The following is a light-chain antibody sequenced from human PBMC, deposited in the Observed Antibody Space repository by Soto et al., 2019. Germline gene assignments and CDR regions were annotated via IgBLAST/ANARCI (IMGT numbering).Light chain of an antibody. J-gene: IGKJ2*01. CDR1: QSISPW. CDR2: KAS. Sequence: DIQMTQSPSTLSASVGDRVTITCRASQSISPWLAWYQQKPGKAPKILIYKASSLESGVPSRFSGSESGTEXXXXISXXQPDDFATYYCQQYKTYSRTFGQGTKLEIK. V-gene: IGKV1-5*03. CDR3: QQYKTYSRT.